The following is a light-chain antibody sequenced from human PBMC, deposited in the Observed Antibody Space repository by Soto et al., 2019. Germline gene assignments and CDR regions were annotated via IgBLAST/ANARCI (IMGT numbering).Light chain of an antibody. CDR1: SSDVGTYNL. CDR2: EVN. CDR3: CSYAGSYPYV. J-gene: IGLJ1*01. V-gene: IGLV2-23*02. Sequence: QSVLTQPASVAGSPGQSITISCTGTSSDVGTYNLVSWYQQLPDKAPKLIIHEVNKRPSGVPDRFSGSKSGNTASLTISGLQAEDEADYYCCSYAGSYPYVFGTGTKVTVL.